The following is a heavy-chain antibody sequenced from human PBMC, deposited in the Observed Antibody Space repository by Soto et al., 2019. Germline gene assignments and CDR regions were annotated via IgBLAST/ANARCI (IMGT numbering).Heavy chain of an antibody. J-gene: IGHJ5*02. D-gene: IGHD3-10*01. V-gene: IGHV1-18*04. Sequence: GASVKVSCKASGYSFTGYSMHWVRQAPGQGLEWMGWISAYNGDTNYAQKLQGRVTMTTDTSTSTAYMELRSLRSDDTAVYYCARDPTLVRGRYNWFDPWGQGTLVTVSS. CDR3: ARDPTLVRGRYNWFDP. CDR1: GYSFTGYS. CDR2: ISAYNGDT.